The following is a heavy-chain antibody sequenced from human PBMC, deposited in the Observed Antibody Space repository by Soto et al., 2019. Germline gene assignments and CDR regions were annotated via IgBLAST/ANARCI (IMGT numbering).Heavy chain of an antibody. CDR2: IYYSGST. D-gene: IGHD5-12*01. J-gene: IGHJ6*02. V-gene: IGHV4-59*01. CDR3: AKSGYSGYDSPALYYYYGMDV. Sequence: SETLSLTCTVSVGSISSYYWSWIRKPPGKGLEWIGYIYYSGSTNYNPSLKSRVTISVDTSKNQFSLKLSSVTAADTAVYYCAKSGYSGYDSPALYYYYGMDVWGQGTTVTVSS. CDR1: VGSISSYY.